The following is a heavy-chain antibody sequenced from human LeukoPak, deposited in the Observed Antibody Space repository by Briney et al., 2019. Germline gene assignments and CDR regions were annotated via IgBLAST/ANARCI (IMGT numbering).Heavy chain of an antibody. Sequence: ASVKVSCKASGYTFTSYAMNWVRQAPGQGLEWMGWINTNTGNPTYAQGFTGRFVFSLDTSVSTAYLQISSLKAEDTAVYYCAREGSRYDILTHYYFDYWGQGTLVTVSS. J-gene: IGHJ4*02. CDR1: GYTFTSYA. D-gene: IGHD3-9*01. V-gene: IGHV7-4-1*02. CDR2: INTNTGNP. CDR3: AREGSRYDILTHYYFDY.